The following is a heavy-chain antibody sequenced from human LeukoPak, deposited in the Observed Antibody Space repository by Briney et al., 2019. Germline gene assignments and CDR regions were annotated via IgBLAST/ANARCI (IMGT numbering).Heavy chain of an antibody. CDR2: IRSKANSYAT. CDR3: TPTSTAMVTNFYY. Sequence: PGGSLRLSCAASGFTFSGSAMHWVRQASGKGLEWVCRIRSKANSYATAYAASVKGRFTISRDDSKNTAYLQMNSLKTEDTAVYYCTPTSTAMVTNFYYWGQGTLVTVSS. J-gene: IGHJ4*02. D-gene: IGHD5-18*01. CDR1: GFTFSGSA. V-gene: IGHV3-73*01.